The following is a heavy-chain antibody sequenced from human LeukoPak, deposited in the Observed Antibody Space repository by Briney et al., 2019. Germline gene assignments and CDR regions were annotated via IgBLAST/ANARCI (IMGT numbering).Heavy chain of an antibody. J-gene: IGHJ4*02. CDR3: ARDPLMVRGVIPPY. CDR1: GGSISSYY. D-gene: IGHD3-10*01. CDR2: IYYSGST. Sequence: ASETLSLTCTVSGGSISSYYWSWIRQPPGKGLEWIGYIYYSGSTNYNPSLKSRVTISVDTSKNQFSLKLSSVTAADTAVYYCARDPLMVRGVIPPYWGQGTLVTVSS. V-gene: IGHV4-59*01.